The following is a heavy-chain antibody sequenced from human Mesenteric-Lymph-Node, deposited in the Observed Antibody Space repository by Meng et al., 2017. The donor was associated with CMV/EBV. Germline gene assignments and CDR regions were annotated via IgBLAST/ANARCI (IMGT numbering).Heavy chain of an antibody. D-gene: IGHD6-19*01. CDR2: LYSGGSRT. V-gene: IGHV3-23*03. CDR3: ARVFSAWLVFDP. CDR1: GFTFSDSV. Sequence: GESLKISCAASGFTFSDSVMSWVRQAPGKGLEWVSILYSGGSRTDYAASVKGRFTISRDISKTTVFLQMNSLRAEDTAVYYCARVFSAWLVFDPWGQGTLVTVSS. J-gene: IGHJ5*02.